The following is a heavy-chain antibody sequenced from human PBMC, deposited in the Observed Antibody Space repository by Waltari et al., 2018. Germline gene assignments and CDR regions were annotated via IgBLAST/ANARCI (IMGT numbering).Heavy chain of an antibody. J-gene: IGHJ2*01. D-gene: IGHD3-16*01. CDR2: VYYDDDK. V-gene: IGHV2-5*02. CDR1: GFSLSTGGVG. Sequence: QIALKESGPTLVRPTETLTLTCSVSGFSLSTGGVGVGWIRQPPGQALEWLALVYYDDDKRYSPSLRSRLTITRDTSRDQVVLTINNAGPADTGTYYCARTIYVTGGYKTSWYFDLWGRGTLVSVSS. CDR3: ARTIYVTGGYKTSWYFDL.